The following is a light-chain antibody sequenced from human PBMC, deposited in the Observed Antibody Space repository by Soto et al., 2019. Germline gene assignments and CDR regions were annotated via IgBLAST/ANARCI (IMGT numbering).Light chain of an antibody. CDR3: QAYDISLSGYVV. CDR2: GNS. V-gene: IGLV1-40*01. Sequence: QSVLTQPPSVSGAPGQRVTISCTGSSSNIGAGYDVHWYQQLPGTAPKLLIYGNSNRPSGVPDRFSGSKSGTSASLAITGLQAEYEADYYCQAYDISLSGYVVLGGGTKLTVL. CDR1: SSNIGAGYD. J-gene: IGLJ2*01.